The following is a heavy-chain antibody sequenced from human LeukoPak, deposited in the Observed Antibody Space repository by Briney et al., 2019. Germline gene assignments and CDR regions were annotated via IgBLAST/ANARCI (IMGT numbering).Heavy chain of an antibody. CDR3: ATTTGQWLTFDY. D-gene: IGHD6-19*01. J-gene: IGHJ4*02. V-gene: IGHV3-30-3*01. Sequence: PGGSLRLSCAGSLFNFSNFAMHWVRQAPGKGLEWVAVISYDGSNKYYADSVKGRFTISRDNSKNTLYLQMNSLRAEDTAVYYCATTTGQWLTFDYWGQGTLVTVSS. CDR2: ISYDGSNK. CDR1: LFNFSNFA.